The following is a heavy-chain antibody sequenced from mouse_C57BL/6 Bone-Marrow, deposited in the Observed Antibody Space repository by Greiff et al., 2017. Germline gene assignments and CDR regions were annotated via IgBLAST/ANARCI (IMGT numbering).Heavy chain of an antibody. CDR3: TRGPNYYVSSKVYWYFDV. CDR2: IRNKANNHAT. J-gene: IGHJ1*03. V-gene: IGHV6-6*01. D-gene: IGHD1-1*01. Sequence: EVKVIESGGGLVQPGGSMKLSCAASGFTFSDAWMDWVRQSPEKGLEWVAEIRNKANNHATYYAESVKGRFTTSRDDSKSSVYLEMNSLRAEDTGIYYCTRGPNYYVSSKVYWYFDVWGTGTTVTVSS. CDR1: GFTFSDAW.